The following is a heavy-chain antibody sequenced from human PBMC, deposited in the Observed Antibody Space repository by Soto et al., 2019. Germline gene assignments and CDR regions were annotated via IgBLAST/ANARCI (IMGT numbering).Heavy chain of an antibody. CDR1: GFTVSSYG. Sequence: GSLRLSCSASGFTVSSYGMHWVRQAPGKGLEWVAVISYDGSNKYYADSVKGRFTISRDNSKNTLYLQMNSLRAEDTAVYYCARSKWIQLWYNYWGQGTLLTVSS. CDR2: ISYDGSNK. CDR3: ARSKWIQLWYNY. D-gene: IGHD5-18*01. V-gene: IGHV3-30-3*01. J-gene: IGHJ4*02.